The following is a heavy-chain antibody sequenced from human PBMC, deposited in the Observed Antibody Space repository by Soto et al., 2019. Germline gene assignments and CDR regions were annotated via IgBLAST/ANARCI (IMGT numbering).Heavy chain of an antibody. CDR2: IYYSGST. J-gene: IGHJ4*02. Sequence: SETLSLTCAVSGGSIGSSSYYWGWIRQPPGKGLEWIGSIYYSGSTYYNPSLKSRVTISVDTSKNQFSLNLSSVTVADTAVYYCARMIGSGPFDYWGQGTLVTVSS. V-gene: IGHV4-39*01. CDR1: GGSIGSSSYY. CDR3: ARMIGSGPFDY. D-gene: IGHD3-10*01.